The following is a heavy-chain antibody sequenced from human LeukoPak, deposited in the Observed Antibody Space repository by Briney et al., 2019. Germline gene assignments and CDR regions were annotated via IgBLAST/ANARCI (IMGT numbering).Heavy chain of an antibody. Sequence: SETLSLTCAVYGGSFSGYYWSWIRQPPGKGLEWIGEINHSGSTNYNPSLKSRVTISVDTSKNQFSLKLSSVTAADTAVYYCARSYYYDSSGYLRSVYYYYYGMDVWGQGTTVTVSS. J-gene: IGHJ6*02. CDR1: GGSFSGYY. D-gene: IGHD3-22*01. CDR2: INHSGST. CDR3: ARSYYYDSSGYLRSVYYYYYGMDV. V-gene: IGHV4-34*01.